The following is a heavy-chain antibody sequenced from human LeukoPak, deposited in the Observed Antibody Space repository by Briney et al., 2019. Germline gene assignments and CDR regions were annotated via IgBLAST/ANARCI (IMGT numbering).Heavy chain of an antibody. CDR2: ISSSGSTI. D-gene: IGHD3-22*01. Sequence: GGSLRLPCAASGFTFSDYYMSWIRQAPGKGLEWVSYISSSGSTIYYADSVKGRFTISRDNAKNSLYLQMNSLRAEDTAVFYCASGGNYYDNSGYLFQYWGQGTLVTVSS. J-gene: IGHJ1*01. V-gene: IGHV3-11*04. CDR1: GFTFSDYY. CDR3: ASGGNYYDNSGYLFQY.